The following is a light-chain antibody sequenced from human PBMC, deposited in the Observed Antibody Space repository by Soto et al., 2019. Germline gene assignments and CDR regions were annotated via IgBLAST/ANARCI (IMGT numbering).Light chain of an antibody. Sequence: DIQMTQSPSSLSTSVGDRATITCRASQGISNYLAWYQQKPGKVPKLLIYAASTLQSGVPSRFGGSGSGTDFTLTISSLQPEDVATYYCQKYNSAPWTFGQGTKVDIK. CDR3: QKYNSAPWT. CDR1: QGISNY. V-gene: IGKV1-27*01. J-gene: IGKJ1*01. CDR2: AAS.